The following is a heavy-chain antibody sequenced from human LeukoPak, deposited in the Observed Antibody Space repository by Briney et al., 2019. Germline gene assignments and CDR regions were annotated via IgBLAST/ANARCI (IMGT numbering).Heavy chain of an antibody. J-gene: IGHJ5*02. CDR3: ARRVISEISIDKGNWLDP. V-gene: IGHV4-4*02. CDR2: IYHSGST. D-gene: IGHD3-3*01. Sequence: SGTLSLTCAVSGDSISSNYWWSWVRQPPGKGLEWIGEIYHSGSTNYSPSLRSRVIISVDKSKNQFSLMLTSVTAADTAVYYCARRVISEISIDKGNWLDPWGQGTLVTVSS. CDR1: GDSISSNYW.